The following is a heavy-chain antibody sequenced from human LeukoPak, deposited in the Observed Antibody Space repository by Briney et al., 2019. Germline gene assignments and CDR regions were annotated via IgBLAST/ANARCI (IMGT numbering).Heavy chain of an antibody. CDR1: GFTFSSYS. J-gene: IGHJ3*02. D-gene: IGHD3-10*01. CDR3: ARPKLWFGVPRGAFEI. CDR2: ISSSSSYI. Sequence: PGGSLRLSCAASGFTFSSYSMNWVRQAPGKGLEWVSSISSSSSYIYYADSVKGRFTISRDNAKNSLYLQMNSLRAEDTAVYYCARPKLWFGVPRGAFEIWGQGTMVTVSS. V-gene: IGHV3-21*01.